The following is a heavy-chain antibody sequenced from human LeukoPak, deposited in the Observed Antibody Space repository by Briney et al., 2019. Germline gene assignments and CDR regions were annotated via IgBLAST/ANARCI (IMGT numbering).Heavy chain of an antibody. Sequence: PSETLSLTCTVSGGSISSYHWTWIRQPPGKGLGWIGYIYYSGTTNYNPSLKSRVTISADTPNNQISLTLTSVTAADTAVYYCARHPSSWFGGTFDIWGQGTMVTVSS. D-gene: IGHD3-10*01. J-gene: IGHJ3*02. CDR3: ARHPSSWFGGTFDI. CDR1: GGSISSYH. CDR2: IYYSGTT. V-gene: IGHV4-59*08.